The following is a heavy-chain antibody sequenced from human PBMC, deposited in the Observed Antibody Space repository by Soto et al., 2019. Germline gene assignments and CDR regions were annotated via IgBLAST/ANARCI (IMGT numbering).Heavy chain of an antibody. CDR2: IIPIFGTA. D-gene: IGHD2-15*01. V-gene: IGHV1-69*13. CDR3: ARDGCSGGSCYSYYGMDV. CDR1: GGTFSSYA. Sequence: ASVKVSCKASGGTFSSYAISWVRQAPGQGLEWMGGIIPIFGTANYAQKFQGRVTITADESTSTAYMELSSLRSEDTAVYYCARDGCSGGSCYSYYGMDVWGQGTTVTVSS. J-gene: IGHJ6*02.